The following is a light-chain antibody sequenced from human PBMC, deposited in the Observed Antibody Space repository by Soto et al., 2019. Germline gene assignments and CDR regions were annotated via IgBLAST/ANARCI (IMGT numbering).Light chain of an antibody. CDR2: GAS. CDR3: QQYGSSPLT. J-gene: IGKJ4*01. Sequence: EIVMTQSPATLSVSPGERATLSCRASQSVSSSYLAWYQQKPGQAPRLLIYGASSRATGIPDRFSGSGSGTDFTLTISRLEPEDFAFYYCQQYGSSPLTFGGGTKVDIK. CDR1: QSVSSSY. V-gene: IGKV3-20*01.